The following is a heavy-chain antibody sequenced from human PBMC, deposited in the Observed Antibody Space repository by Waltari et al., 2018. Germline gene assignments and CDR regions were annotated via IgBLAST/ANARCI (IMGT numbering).Heavy chain of an antibody. D-gene: IGHD3-10*01. V-gene: IGHV3-30-3*01. CDR2: ISYDGSNK. J-gene: IGHJ4*02. CDR1: GFTFRSYA. CDR3: ARGHYYGSGSSLDY. Sequence: QVQLVESGGGVVQPGRSLRLSCAASGFTFRSYAMHWVRQAPGKGLEWVAVISYDGSNKYYADSVKGRCTISRDNSKNTLYLQMNSLRAEDTAVYYCARGHYYGSGSSLDYWGQGTLVTVSS.